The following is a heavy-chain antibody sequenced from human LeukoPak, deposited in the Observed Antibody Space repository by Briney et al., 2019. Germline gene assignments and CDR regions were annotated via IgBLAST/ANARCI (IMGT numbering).Heavy chain of an antibody. CDR2: ISYDGSNK. J-gene: IGHJ3*01. Sequence: GGSLRLSCAASRFTFSTYAIHWVRHAPGKGLEGVAVISYDGSNKYYADSVKGRFTISRDNSKNTLYLQMNSLGAEDTAVYYCARPHRDSSSGYLDAFDVWGQGTMVTVSS. D-gene: IGHD6-13*01. CDR1: RFTFSTYA. V-gene: IGHV3-30*04. CDR3: ARPHRDSSSGYLDAFDV.